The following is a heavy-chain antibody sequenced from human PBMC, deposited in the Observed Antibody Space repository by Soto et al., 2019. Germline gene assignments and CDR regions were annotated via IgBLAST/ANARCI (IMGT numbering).Heavy chain of an antibody. Sequence: EVQLLESGGGLVQPGGSLRLSCAASGFTFSSYAMSWVRQAPGKGLEWVSAISGSGGSTYDADSVKGRYTISRDNSKNTLYLQMNSLRAEDTAVDYRAKAWDYQDISGYLRGVYDWGQGPPVTVAS. J-gene: IGHJ4*01. CDR2: ISGSGGST. V-gene: IGHV3-23*01. D-gene: IGHD3-22*01. CDR1: GFTFSSYA. CDR3: AKAWDYQDISGYLRGVYD.